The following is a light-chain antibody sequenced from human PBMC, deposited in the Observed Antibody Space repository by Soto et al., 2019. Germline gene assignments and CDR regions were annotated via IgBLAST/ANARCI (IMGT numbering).Light chain of an antibody. CDR1: SSDIGAYNF. CDR3: TSWTTSTTMR. CDR2: DVN. V-gene: IGLV2-14*03. J-gene: IGLJ2*01. Sequence: QSALTQPASVSGSPGQSITISCTGTSSDIGAYNFVSWYQQHPGKAPNLMLYDVNIRPSGVSNRFSGSKSGNTASLTISGLQAEDEADYYCTSWTTSTTMRFGGGTKVTVL.